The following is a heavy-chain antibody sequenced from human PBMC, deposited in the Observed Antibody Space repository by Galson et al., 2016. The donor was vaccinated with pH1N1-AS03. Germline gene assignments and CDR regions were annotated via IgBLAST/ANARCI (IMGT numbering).Heavy chain of an antibody. J-gene: IGHJ6*03. D-gene: IGHD2-21*02. Sequence: SETLSLTCSVSGGSIISNNYYWGWIRQPPGKGLEWIGSISDSGNTYYNPSLKSRITMSVETSKSQFSLKLSSVTAADTAVYYCAKPVDGDNVWPRDHYYYMEVWGKGPTATVSS. CDR3: AKPVDGDNVWPRDHYYYMEV. CDR1: GGSIISNNYY. V-gene: IGHV4-39*07. CDR2: ISDSGNT.